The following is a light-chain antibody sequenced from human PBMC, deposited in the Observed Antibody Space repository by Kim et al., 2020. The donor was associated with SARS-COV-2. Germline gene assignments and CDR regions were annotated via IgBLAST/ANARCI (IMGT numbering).Light chain of an antibody. CDR2: DAS. V-gene: IGKV3-15*01. CDR3: HQYNDCPPRDT. CDR1: QSVSSN. J-gene: IGKJ2*01. Sequence: EIVMTQSPATLSVSPGERATLSCRASQSVSSNLAWYQQRTGQEPRILIYDASTRTTNIPARFSGSRSGTEFTITNSSLQSEDFAIYYCHQYNDCPPRDTFGQGTKLEI.